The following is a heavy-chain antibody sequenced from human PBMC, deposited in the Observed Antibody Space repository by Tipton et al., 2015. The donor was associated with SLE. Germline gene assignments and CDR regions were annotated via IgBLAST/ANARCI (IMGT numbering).Heavy chain of an antibody. V-gene: IGHV3-11*04. CDR3: ARHQTLYNDYHHFDN. CDR1: GFTLSDHS. CDR2: ITNSGQNT. J-gene: IGHJ4*02. Sequence: SLRLSCAASGFTLSDHSMSWIRQAPGKGLEWVSYITNSGQNTYYAEYVKGRFTISRDTANNSLYLQMNSLRAEDTAVYYCARHQTLYNDYHHFDNWGQGTLVTVSS. D-gene: IGHD4-11*01.